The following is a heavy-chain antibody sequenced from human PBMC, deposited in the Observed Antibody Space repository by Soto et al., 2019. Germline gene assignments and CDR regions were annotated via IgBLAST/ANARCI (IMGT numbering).Heavy chain of an antibody. CDR1: GGSFSGYY. Sequence: SETLSLTCAVYGGSFSGYYWSWIRQPPGKGLEWIGEINHSGSTNYNPSLKSRVTISVDTSKNQFSLKLSSVIAADTAVYYCARTTFNDFWSGYPNWFDPWGQGTLVIVSS. V-gene: IGHV4-34*01. CDR2: INHSGST. D-gene: IGHD3-3*01. J-gene: IGHJ5*02. CDR3: ARTTFNDFWSGYPNWFDP.